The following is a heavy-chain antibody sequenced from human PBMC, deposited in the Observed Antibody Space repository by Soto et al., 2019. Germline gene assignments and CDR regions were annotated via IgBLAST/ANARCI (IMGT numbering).Heavy chain of an antibody. CDR3: ARLPTNPKVGVDYGMDV. CDR1: GGTFSSYT. J-gene: IGHJ6*02. CDR2: IIPILGIA. V-gene: IGHV1-69*02. Sequence: QVQLVQSGAEVKKPGSSVKVSCKASGGTFSSYTISWVRQAPGQGLEWMGRIIPILGIANYAQKFQGRVTITAHKTETRXYMELSSLRSEDTAVYYCARLPTNPKVGVDYGMDVWGQGTTVTVSS. D-gene: IGHD1-26*01.